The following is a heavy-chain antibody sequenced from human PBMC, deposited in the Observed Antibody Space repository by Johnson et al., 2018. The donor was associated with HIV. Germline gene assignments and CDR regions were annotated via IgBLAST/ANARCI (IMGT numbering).Heavy chain of an antibody. CDR2: ISYDASNK. D-gene: IGHD3-3*01. V-gene: IGHV3-30*19. CDR1: GFSFSSYG. Sequence: QMQLVESGGGVVQPGRSLRLSCAASGFSFSSYGMHWVRQAPGKGLEWVAVISYDASNKYYADSVKGRFTISRDNSKNTLYLQMNSLRAEDTAVYYCARDRRGGYYNFWSGYNPEDGAFDIWGQGTMVTVSS. J-gene: IGHJ3*02. CDR3: ARDRRGGYYNFWSGYNPEDGAFDI.